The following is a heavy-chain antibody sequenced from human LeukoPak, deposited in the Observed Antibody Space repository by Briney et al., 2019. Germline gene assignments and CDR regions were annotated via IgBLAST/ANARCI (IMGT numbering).Heavy chain of an antibody. D-gene: IGHD6-19*01. CDR3: ARGQQWLVQGYFDY. CDR2: RSYDGSNK. J-gene: IGHJ4*02. Sequence: GGSLTLSWPVSGFTFSSYSMHWVRQAQGKGREWVAVRSYDGSNKDFADSVKGRFTISRDNSKNTLYLQMNSLRAEDTAVYYCARGQQWLVQGYFDYGGQGTLVTVSS. CDR1: GFTFSSYS. V-gene: IGHV3-30-3*01.